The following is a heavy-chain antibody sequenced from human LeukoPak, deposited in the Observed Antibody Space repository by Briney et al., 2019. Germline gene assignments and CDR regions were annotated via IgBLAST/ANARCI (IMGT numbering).Heavy chain of an antibody. D-gene: IGHD3-3*01. Sequence: SETLSLTCTVSGYSISSGYYWGWIRQPPGKGLEWIGYIYYSGSTNYNPSLKSRVTISVDTSKNQFSLKLSSVTAADTAVYYCARGYYDFWSGYFDAFDIWGQGTMVTVSS. CDR1: GYSISSGYY. CDR3: ARGYYDFWSGYFDAFDI. CDR2: IYYSGST. V-gene: IGHV4-38-2*02. J-gene: IGHJ3*02.